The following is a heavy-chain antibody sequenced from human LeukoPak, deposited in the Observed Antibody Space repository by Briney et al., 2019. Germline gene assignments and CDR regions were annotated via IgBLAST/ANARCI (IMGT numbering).Heavy chain of an antibody. CDR1: GFTFSSYG. CDR3: AKAHLDSSGYYRFDY. J-gene: IGHJ4*02. CDR2: ISGSGGST. Sequence: GGSLRLSCAASGFTFSSYGMSWVRQAPGKGLEWVSGISGSGGSTYYADSVKGRFTISRDNPKNTLYLQMNSLRAEDTAVYYCAKAHLDSSGYYRFDYWGLGTLVTVSS. V-gene: IGHV3-23*01. D-gene: IGHD3-22*01.